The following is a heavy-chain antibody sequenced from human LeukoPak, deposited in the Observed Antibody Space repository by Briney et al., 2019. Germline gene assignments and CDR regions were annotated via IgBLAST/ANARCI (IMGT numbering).Heavy chain of an antibody. CDR1: GFMFTSYG. Sequence: GGSKRLSCATSGFMFTSYGMNCVRQAPGKGLEWVSSISSSSSYIYYADSVKGRFTISRDNAKNSLYLQMNSLRAEDTAVYYCARSLFVIVGGFDYWGQGTLVTVSS. V-gene: IGHV3-21*01. CDR3: ARSLFVIVGGFDY. CDR2: ISSSSSYI. D-gene: IGHD3-22*01. J-gene: IGHJ4*02.